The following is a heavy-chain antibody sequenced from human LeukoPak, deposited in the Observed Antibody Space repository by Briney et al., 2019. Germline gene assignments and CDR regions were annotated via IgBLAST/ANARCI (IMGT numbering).Heavy chain of an antibody. Sequence: TPSETLSLTCAVSGGSISSSNWWSWVRQPPGKGLEWIGEIYHSGSTNYNPSLKSRVTISVDKSKNQFSLKLSSVTAADTAVYYCARKGSSGWYGGGAFDYWGQGTLVTVSS. CDR3: ARKGSSGWYGGGAFDY. V-gene: IGHV4-4*02. CDR1: GGSISSSNW. J-gene: IGHJ4*02. CDR2: IYHSGST. D-gene: IGHD6-19*01.